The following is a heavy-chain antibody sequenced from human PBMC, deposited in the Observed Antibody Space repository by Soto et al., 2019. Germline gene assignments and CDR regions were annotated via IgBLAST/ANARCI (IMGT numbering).Heavy chain of an antibody. CDR1: GFTFSSYG. Sequence: GGPLRLSCAASGFTFSSYGMHWVRQAPGKGLEWVAVIWYDGSNKYYADSVKGRFTISRDNSKNTLYLQMNSLRAEDTAVYYCARDPGYSYGFFYFDYWGQGTLVTVSS. V-gene: IGHV3-33*08. CDR3: ARDPGYSYGFFYFDY. CDR2: IWYDGSNK. J-gene: IGHJ4*02. D-gene: IGHD5-18*01.